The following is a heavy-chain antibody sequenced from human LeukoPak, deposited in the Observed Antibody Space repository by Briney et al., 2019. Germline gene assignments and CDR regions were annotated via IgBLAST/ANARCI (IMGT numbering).Heavy chain of an antibody. CDR1: GSIVSDKY. J-gene: IGHJ4*02. CDR2: IYDDGST. V-gene: IGHV3-66*01. Sequence: GGSLRLSCAVSGSIVSDKYMSWVRQAPEKGLEWVSVIYDDGSTYYSGSVKGRFTISRDNSKNTLYLQMNSLRAEDTAVYYCAIGHYSRRLGGQGTLVTVSS. D-gene: IGHD6-13*01. CDR3: AIGHYSRRL.